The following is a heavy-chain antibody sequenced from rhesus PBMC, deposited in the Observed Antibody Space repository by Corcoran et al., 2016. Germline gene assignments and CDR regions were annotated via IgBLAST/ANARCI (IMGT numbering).Heavy chain of an antibody. CDR1: GGSISSNY. V-gene: IGHV4-173*01. CDR2: ISGSGGST. Sequence: QLQLQESGPGLVKPSETLSLTCAVSGGSISSNYWSWIRQPPGKGLECIGRISGSGGSTAYNPSLKSRVTISTDTSKNQFSLKLRSVTAADTAVYYCARDYNFWTGYYTGDAFDFWGQGLRVTVSS. J-gene: IGHJ3*01. D-gene: IGHD3-3*01. CDR3: ARDYNFWTGYYTGDAFDF.